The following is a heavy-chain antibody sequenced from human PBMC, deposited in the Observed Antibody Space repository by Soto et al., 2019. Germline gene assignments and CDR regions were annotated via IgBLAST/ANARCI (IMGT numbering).Heavy chain of an antibody. Sequence: QVPLVQSVAEVKKPGSSVTVSCKASGGTFSSYALHWVRQAPGQGLEWMGGIIPMYGPAKYAQRFQGRVTITADESTSTVYMELTSLTSQDTAVYYCARVTSMVRGVIDNWFDPWGHGTLVTVSS. CDR3: ARVTSMVRGVIDNWFDP. V-gene: IGHV1-69*01. CDR1: GGTFSSYA. J-gene: IGHJ5*02. CDR2: IIPMYGPA. D-gene: IGHD3-10*01.